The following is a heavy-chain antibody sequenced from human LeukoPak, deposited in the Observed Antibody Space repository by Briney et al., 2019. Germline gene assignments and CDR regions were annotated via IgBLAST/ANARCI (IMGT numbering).Heavy chain of an antibody. D-gene: IGHD3-3*01. CDR1: GGSISSYY. Sequence: KPSETLSLTCSVSGGSISSYYWRWIRQPPGKGLEWIVYIYTSGSTNYNPSLKSRVTISVDTSQNHFALKMSSVTAADTAVYYCARVYPDFWSGPRFDPWGQGTLVTVSS. J-gene: IGHJ5*02. CDR3: ARVYPDFWSGPRFDP. CDR2: IYTSGST. V-gene: IGHV4-4*09.